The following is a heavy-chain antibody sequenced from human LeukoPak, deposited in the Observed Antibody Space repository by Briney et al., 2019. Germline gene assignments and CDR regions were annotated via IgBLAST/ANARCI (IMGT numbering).Heavy chain of an antibody. J-gene: IGHJ4*02. CDR1: GFTFSSYS. Sequence: GSLRLSCAASGFTFSSYSMNWVRQAPGKGLEWVSSISSSSSYIYYADSVKGRFTISRDNAKNSLYLQMNSLRAEDTAVYYCARDLGPAAIHLAARPGEYWGQGTLVTVSS. CDR2: ISSSSSYI. V-gene: IGHV3-21*01. CDR3: ARDLGPAAIHLAARPGEY. D-gene: IGHD2-2*02.